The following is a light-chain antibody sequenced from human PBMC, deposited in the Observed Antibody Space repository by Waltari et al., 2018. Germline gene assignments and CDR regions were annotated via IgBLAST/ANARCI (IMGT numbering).Light chain of an antibody. CDR2: EVS. CDR3: SSYTSSSTYV. V-gene: IGLV2-14*01. Sequence: QSALTQPASVSGSPGQSITISCTGTSSDVGGYHSACWYQQHPGKAPKLIIYEVSNRPSGVSDRFSGSKSGNTASLTVSGLHAEDEADYYCSSYTSSSTYVFGTGTKVTVL. J-gene: IGLJ1*01. CDR1: SSDVGGYHS.